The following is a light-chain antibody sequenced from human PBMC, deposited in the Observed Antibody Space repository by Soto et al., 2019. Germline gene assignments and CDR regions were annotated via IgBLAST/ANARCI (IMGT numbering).Light chain of an antibody. V-gene: IGKV3-20*01. CDR1: QSVSSSY. CDR3: QQYGSPPWT. CDR2: GAS. Sequence: EIVLTQSPGTLSLSPGERATLSCRASQSVSSSYLAWYQQKPGQAPRLLIYGASSRATGIPERIRGSGSGADSVIISSRLEPEDFAVYYYQQYGSPPWTFGQGTKVYIK. J-gene: IGKJ1*01.